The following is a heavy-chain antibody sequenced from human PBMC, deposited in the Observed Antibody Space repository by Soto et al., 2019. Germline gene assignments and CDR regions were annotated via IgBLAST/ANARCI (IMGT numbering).Heavy chain of an antibody. V-gene: IGHV4-59*01. Sequence: QVQLQESGPGLVKPSETLSLTCTVSGGSISSYYWSWIRQPPGKGLEWIGYIYYSGSTNYNPSLKSRVTISVDTSKNQSSLKLSFVTAADTAVYYCARGDPLLWFGEKVYYGMDVWGQGTTVTVSS. CDR2: IYYSGST. CDR3: ARGDPLLWFGEKVYYGMDV. J-gene: IGHJ6*02. D-gene: IGHD3-10*01. CDR1: GGSISSYY.